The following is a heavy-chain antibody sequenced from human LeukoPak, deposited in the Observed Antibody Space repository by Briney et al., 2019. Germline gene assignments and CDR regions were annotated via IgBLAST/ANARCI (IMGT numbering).Heavy chain of an antibody. CDR1: GFTFSDYY. D-gene: IGHD2-8*02. Sequence: GGSLRLSCAASGFTFSDYYMIWVRQPPGKGLEWVSRIFPSGGEIHYADSVRGRFTISRDNSKSTLSLQMNSLRAEDTAIYYCATYRQVLLPFESWGQGTLVTASS. CDR3: ATYRQVLLPFES. CDR2: IFPSGGEI. J-gene: IGHJ4*02. V-gene: IGHV3-23*01.